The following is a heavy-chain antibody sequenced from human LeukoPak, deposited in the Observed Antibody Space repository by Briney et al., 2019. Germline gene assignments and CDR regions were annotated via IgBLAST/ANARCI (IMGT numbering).Heavy chain of an antibody. CDR2: IYYSGST. Sequence: SETLSLTCTVSGDSISNDNYYWNWIRQPPGKGLEWIGYIYYSGSTNYNPSLKSRVTISVDTYKNQFSLKLSSVTAADTAVYYCARAYSSSPYYFDYWGQGTLVTVSS. CDR3: ARAYSSSPYYFDY. D-gene: IGHD6-6*01. J-gene: IGHJ4*02. V-gene: IGHV4-61*01. CDR1: GDSISNDNYY.